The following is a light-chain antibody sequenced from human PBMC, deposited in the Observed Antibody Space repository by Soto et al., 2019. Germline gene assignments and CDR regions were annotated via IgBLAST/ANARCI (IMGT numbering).Light chain of an antibody. Sequence: QSVLTQPPSASGSPGQSVTISCTGTSSDVGGYNYVSWYQQHPGKAPKLMIYEVSKRPSGAPDRFSGSKSGNTASLTVSGLQADDEADYYCSSYAGSNNKVFGTGTKVTVL. V-gene: IGLV2-8*01. CDR3: SSYAGSNNKV. CDR2: EVS. CDR1: SSDVGGYNY. J-gene: IGLJ1*01.